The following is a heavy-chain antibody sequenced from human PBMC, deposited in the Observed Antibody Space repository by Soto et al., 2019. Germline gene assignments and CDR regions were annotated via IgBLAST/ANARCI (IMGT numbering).Heavy chain of an antibody. CDR1: GGSISSSSYY. CDR3: ASIFKGSSSSGVRGYYYYGMDV. D-gene: IGHD6-6*01. J-gene: IGHJ6*02. V-gene: IGHV4-39*01. Sequence: SETLSLTCTVSGGSISSSSYYWGWIRQPPGKGLEWIGSIYYSGSTYYNPSLKSRVTISVDTSKNQFSLKLSSVTAADTAVYYCASIFKGSSSSGVRGYYYYGMDVWGQGTTVT. CDR2: IYYSGST.